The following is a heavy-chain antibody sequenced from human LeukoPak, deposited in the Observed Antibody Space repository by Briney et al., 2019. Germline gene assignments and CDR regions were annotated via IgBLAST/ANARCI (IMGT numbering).Heavy chain of an antibody. D-gene: IGHD3-10*01. J-gene: IGHJ4*02. CDR3: ARVGDGGSGSPEDY. CDR1: GGTFSSYA. CDR2: IIPILGIA. Sequence: ASVTVSCKASGGTFSSYAISWVRQAPGQGLEWMGRIIPILGIANYAQKFQGRVTITADKSTSTAYMELSSLRSEDTAVYYCARVGDGGSGSPEDYWGQGTLVTVSS. V-gene: IGHV1-69*04.